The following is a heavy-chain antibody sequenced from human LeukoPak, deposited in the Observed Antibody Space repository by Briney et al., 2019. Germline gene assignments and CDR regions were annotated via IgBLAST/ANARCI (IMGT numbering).Heavy chain of an antibody. J-gene: IGHJ5*02. CDR3: AKGARGDTVTSIVGLNWFDP. V-gene: IGHV3-30*18. D-gene: IGHD4-17*01. CDR1: GITFRSYG. Sequence: AGGSLRLSCAASGITFRSYGMHWLRQVPDKGLEWVAVISYDGSHKYYADSVKGRFSISRDNSKNTLYLQMNSLRADDTAVYYCAKGARGDTVTSIVGLNWFDPWGQGTLVTVSS. CDR2: ISYDGSHK.